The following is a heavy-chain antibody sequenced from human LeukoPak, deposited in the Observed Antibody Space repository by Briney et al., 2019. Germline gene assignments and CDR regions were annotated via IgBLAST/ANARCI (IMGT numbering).Heavy chain of an antibody. CDR1: GFTFSYNA. CDR3: ARNPYGDYYFDN. J-gene: IGHJ4*02. D-gene: IGHD4-17*01. V-gene: IGHV3-30*04. CDR2: ISYDGSDK. Sequence: GTSLRLSCAASGFTFSYNAMHWVRQAPAMGLEWVAVISYDGSDKHYADSVKGRFTISRDNSKNTLYLQMNSLRAEDTAVYYCARNPYGDYYFDNWGQGTPVTVSS.